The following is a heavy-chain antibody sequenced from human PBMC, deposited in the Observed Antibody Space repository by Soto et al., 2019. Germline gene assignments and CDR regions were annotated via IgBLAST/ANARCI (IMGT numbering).Heavy chain of an antibody. D-gene: IGHD3-3*01. V-gene: IGHV3-30*18. CDR3: AKGPGVAIFGVVIPPNWFDP. Sequence: GESLRLSCAASGFTFSSYGMHWVRQAPGKGLEWVAVISYDGSNKYYADSVKGRFTISRDNSKNTLYLQMNSLRAEDTAVYYCAKGPGVAIFGVVIPPNWFDPWGQGTLVTAS. CDR1: GFTFSSYG. CDR2: ISYDGSNK. J-gene: IGHJ5*02.